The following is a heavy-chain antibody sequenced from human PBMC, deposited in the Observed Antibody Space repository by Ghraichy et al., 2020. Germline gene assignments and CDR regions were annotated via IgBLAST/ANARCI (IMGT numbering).Heavy chain of an antibody. Sequence: ASVKVSCKASGYTFTGYYMHWVRQAPGQGLEWMGRINPNSGGTNYAQKFQGRVTMTRDTSISTAYMELSRLRSDDTAVYYCARPHGDYVDAFDIWGQGTMVTVSS. CDR1: GYTFTGYY. V-gene: IGHV1-2*06. D-gene: IGHD4-17*01. J-gene: IGHJ3*02. CDR2: INPNSGGT. CDR3: ARPHGDYVDAFDI.